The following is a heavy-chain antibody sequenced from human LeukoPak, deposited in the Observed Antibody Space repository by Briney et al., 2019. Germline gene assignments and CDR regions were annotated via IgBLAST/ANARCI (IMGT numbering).Heavy chain of an antibody. CDR1: GFTFSSYG. CDR2: IKEDGSEK. Sequence: AGGSLRLSCAASGFTFSSYGMHWVRQAPGKGLEWVANIKEDGSEKYYVDSVKGRFTIARDDAKNSLFLQMNSLRAEETAVYYCARGEYYYDGGYWGQGTLVTVSS. D-gene: IGHD3-22*01. J-gene: IGHJ4*02. CDR3: ARGEYYYDGGY. V-gene: IGHV3-7*04.